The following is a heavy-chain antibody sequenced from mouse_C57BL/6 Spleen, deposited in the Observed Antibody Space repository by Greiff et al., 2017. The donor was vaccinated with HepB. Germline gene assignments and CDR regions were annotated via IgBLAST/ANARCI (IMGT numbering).Heavy chain of an antibody. CDR2: ISSGSSTI. CDR3: ARAIYYGNYEFAY. CDR1: GFTFSDYG. V-gene: IGHV5-17*01. J-gene: IGHJ3*01. D-gene: IGHD2-1*01. Sequence: EVQRVESGGGLVKPGGSLKLSCAASGFTFSDYGMHWVRQAPEKGLEWVAYISSGSSTIYYADTVKGRFTISRDNAKNTLFLQMTSLRSEDTAMYYCARAIYYGNYEFAYWGQGTLVTVSA.